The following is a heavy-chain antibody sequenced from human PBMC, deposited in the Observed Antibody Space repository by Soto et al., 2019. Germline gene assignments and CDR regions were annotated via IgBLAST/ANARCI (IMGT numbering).Heavy chain of an antibody. CDR2: INPNSGGT. D-gene: IGHD6-13*01. J-gene: IGHJ4*02. CDR1: GYRFTGYY. V-gene: IGHV1-2*02. CDR3: ARTTILAAAGKYFDY. Sequence: GASVKVSCKDSGYRFTGYYMHWVRPAPGQGPEGMGWINPNSGGTNYAQKFQGGVTMTRDTSISTAYMELSRLRSDDTAVYYCARTTILAAAGKYFDYWGQGTLVTVSS.